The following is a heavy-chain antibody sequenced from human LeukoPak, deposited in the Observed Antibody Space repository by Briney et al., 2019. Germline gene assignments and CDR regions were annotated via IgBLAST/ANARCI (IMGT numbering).Heavy chain of an antibody. Sequence: PGGSLRLSCAASGFTFHDYAMHWVRQAPGKGLEWVSGISWNSGSIGYADSVKGRFTISRDNAKNSLYLQMNSLRAEDMALYYCAKDISRTGRGGFDYWGQGTLVTVSS. D-gene: IGHD3-10*01. CDR3: AKDISRTGRGGFDY. V-gene: IGHV3-9*03. CDR1: GFTFHDYA. CDR2: ISWNSGSI. J-gene: IGHJ4*02.